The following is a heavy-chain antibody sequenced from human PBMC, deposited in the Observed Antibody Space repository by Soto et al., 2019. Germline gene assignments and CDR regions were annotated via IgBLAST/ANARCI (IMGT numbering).Heavy chain of an antibody. D-gene: IGHD3-9*01. CDR1: GGSFSGYY. Sequence: ETLSLTCAVYGGSFSGYYWSWIRQPPGKGLEWIGEINHSGSTNYNPSLKSRVTISVDTSKNQFSLKLSSVTAADTAVYYCARGLPILTGYYKSGDWFDPWGQGTLVTVSS. CDR2: INHSGST. V-gene: IGHV4-34*01. J-gene: IGHJ5*02. CDR3: ARGLPILTGYYKSGDWFDP.